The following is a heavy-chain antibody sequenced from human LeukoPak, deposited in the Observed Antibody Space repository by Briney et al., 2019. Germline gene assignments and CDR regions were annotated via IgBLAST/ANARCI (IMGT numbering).Heavy chain of an antibody. Sequence: SVKVSCKASGGTFSSYAISWVRQAPGQGLEWMGGIIPIFGTANYAQKFQGRVTITRDTSASAVYMELSSLRSEDTAVYYCARGRWVATSLGYYFDYWGQGTLVTVSS. CDR2: IIPIFGTA. D-gene: IGHD5-12*01. CDR1: GGTFSSYA. J-gene: IGHJ4*02. CDR3: ARGRWVATSLGYYFDY. V-gene: IGHV1-69*05.